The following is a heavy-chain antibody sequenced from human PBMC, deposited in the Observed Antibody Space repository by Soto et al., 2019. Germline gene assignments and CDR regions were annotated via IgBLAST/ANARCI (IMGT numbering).Heavy chain of an antibody. CDR3: ARDLDGSGSYYTDY. CDR1: GYIFITYG. CDR2: ISAYNGNT. J-gene: IGHJ4*02. V-gene: IGHV1-18*01. Sequence: ASVKVSCKASGYIFITYGISWVRQAPGQGLEWMGRISAYNGNTKYAQSLQGRVTMTTDTSTDTAYMELRSLRSDDTAVYYCARDLDGSGSYYTDYWGPGTLVTVSS. D-gene: IGHD3-10*01.